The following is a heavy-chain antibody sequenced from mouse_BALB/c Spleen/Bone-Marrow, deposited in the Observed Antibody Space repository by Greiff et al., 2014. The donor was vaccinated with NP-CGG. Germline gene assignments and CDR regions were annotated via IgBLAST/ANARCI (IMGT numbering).Heavy chain of an antibody. Sequence: VQLQQSGPGLVAPSQSLSITCTISGFSLTSYGVHWVRQPPGKGLEWLVVIWSDGSTTYNSALKSRLSISKDNSESQVFLKMNSLQTDDTAMYYCARHDNDGYYLAYWGQGTLVTVSA. D-gene: IGHD2-3*01. CDR3: ARHDNDGYYLAY. CDR1: GFSLTSYG. J-gene: IGHJ3*01. CDR2: IWSDGST. V-gene: IGHV2-6-1*01.